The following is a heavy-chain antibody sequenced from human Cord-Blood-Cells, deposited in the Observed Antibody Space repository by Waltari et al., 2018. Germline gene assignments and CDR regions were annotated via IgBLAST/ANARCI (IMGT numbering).Heavy chain of an antibody. CDR1: GGSISSYH. D-gene: IGHD2-8*01. V-gene: IGHV4-4*07. CDR3: ARDSLDCTNGVCYYYYYYMDV. Sequence: QVQLQESGPGLVKPSETLSLTCPVSGGSISSYHWSWIRQPAGKGLAGIGRIYTSGSTNDNTPRKRRVPTSVDTTMNQFSLMVTSVTAADTAVYYCARDSLDCTNGVCYYYYYYMDVWGKGTTVTVSS. J-gene: IGHJ6*03. CDR2: IYTSGST.